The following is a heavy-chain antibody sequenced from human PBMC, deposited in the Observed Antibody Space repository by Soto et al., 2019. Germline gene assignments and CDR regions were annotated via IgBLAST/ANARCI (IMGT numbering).Heavy chain of an antibody. J-gene: IGHJ6*02. D-gene: IGHD4-17*01. CDR3: ARDSGDDYGDNPHGMDV. CDR1: GGTFSSYA. CDR2: IIPIFGTA. Sequence: SVKVSGTASGGTFSSYAIRWLRQAPGQGLEWLGGIIPIFGTANYAQKFQGRATMPRDTPITTAYMELSRLRSDDTAVYYCARDSGDDYGDNPHGMDVWGQGTTVTVSS. V-gene: IGHV1-69*05.